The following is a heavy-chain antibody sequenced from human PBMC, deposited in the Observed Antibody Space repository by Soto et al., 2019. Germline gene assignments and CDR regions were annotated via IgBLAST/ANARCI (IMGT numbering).Heavy chain of an antibody. CDR3: AKTPLWSGYYAGPNKKHNFYYMDV. Sequence: GGSLRLSCAASGFTFSTYVMSWVRQAPGKGLEWVSAISGSGGSTYYADSVKGRFTISRDNSKNTLYLQMNSLGAEDTAVYYCAKTPLWSGYYAGPNKKHNFYYMDVWGKGTTVTVSS. J-gene: IGHJ6*03. D-gene: IGHD3-3*01. CDR1: GFTFSTYV. CDR2: ISGSGGST. V-gene: IGHV3-23*01.